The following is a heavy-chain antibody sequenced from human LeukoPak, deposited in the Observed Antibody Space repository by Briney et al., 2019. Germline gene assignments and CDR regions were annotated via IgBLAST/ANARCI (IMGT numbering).Heavy chain of an antibody. CDR3: AQYGSGSRQSYYFDY. Sequence: SGPTLVKPPQTLRLTCTFSGFSLSTSGGGVGWIRRPPGKALEWLALIYWDDDQRYSPSLKSRLTITKDTSKNQVVLTMTNMDPVDTATYYCAQYGSGSRQSYYFDYWGQGTLVTVSS. CDR2: IYWDDDQ. CDR1: GFSLSTSGGG. D-gene: IGHD3-10*01. V-gene: IGHV2-5*02. J-gene: IGHJ4*02.